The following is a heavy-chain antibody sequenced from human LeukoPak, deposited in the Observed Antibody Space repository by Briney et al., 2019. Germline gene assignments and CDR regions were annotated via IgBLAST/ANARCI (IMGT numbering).Heavy chain of an antibody. CDR3: ARDQGSWLTDAFDI. Sequence: ASVKVSCKASGYTFTSYAMNWERQAPGQGLEWMGWINTNTGNPTYAQGFTGRFVFSLDTSVSTAYLQISSLKAEDTAVYYCARDQGSWLTDAFDIWGQGTMVTVSS. D-gene: IGHD6-19*01. J-gene: IGHJ3*02. CDR1: GYTFTSYA. V-gene: IGHV7-4-1*02. CDR2: INTNTGNP.